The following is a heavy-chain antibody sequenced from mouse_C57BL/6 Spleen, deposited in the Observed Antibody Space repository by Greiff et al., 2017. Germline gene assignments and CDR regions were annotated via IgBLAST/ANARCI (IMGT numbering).Heavy chain of an antibody. D-gene: IGHD2-4*01. Sequence: VQLQQSGPVLVKPGASVKMSCKASGYTFTDYYMNWVKQSHGKSLEWIGVINPYNGGTSYNQKFKGKATLTVDKSSSTAYMELNSLTSEDSAVYYCARQHYDYAMDYWGQGTSVTVSS. CDR1: GYTFTDYY. CDR3: ARQHYDYAMDY. CDR2: INPYNGGT. V-gene: IGHV1-19*01. J-gene: IGHJ4*01.